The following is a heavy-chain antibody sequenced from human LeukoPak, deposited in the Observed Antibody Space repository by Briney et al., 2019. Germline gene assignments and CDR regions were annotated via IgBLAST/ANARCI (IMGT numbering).Heavy chain of an antibody. D-gene: IGHD6-13*01. CDR3: ARIAAADPYYYYYMDV. CDR2: ISGSGGNT. CDR1: GFTFSSYA. J-gene: IGHJ6*03. V-gene: IGHV3-23*01. Sequence: GGSLRLSCAASGFTFSSYAMTWVRQAPGKGLEWVSGISGSGGNTYYTDSVRGRLSISRDNSKNTLYLQVNSLRAEDTAVYYCARIAAADPYYYYYMDVWGKGTTVTISS.